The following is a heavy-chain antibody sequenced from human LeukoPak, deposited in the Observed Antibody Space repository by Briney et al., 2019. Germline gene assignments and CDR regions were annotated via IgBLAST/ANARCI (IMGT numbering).Heavy chain of an antibody. CDR3: ARYGDY. CDR1: GFSFSTYA. D-gene: IGHD3-9*01. V-gene: IGHV3-23*01. Sequence: PGGSLRLSCAASGFSFSTYAMSWVRQVPGRGLEWVAAISSGGGNTYYADSVKGRFTISRDNAKNSLNLQMNSLRAEDTAVYYCARYGDYWGQGTLVTVFS. J-gene: IGHJ4*02. CDR2: ISSGGGNT.